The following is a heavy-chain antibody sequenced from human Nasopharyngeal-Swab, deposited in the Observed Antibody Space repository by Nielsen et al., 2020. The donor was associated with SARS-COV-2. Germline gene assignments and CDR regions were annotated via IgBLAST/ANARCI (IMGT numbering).Heavy chain of an antibody. V-gene: IGHV3-23*01. D-gene: IGHD5-24*01. J-gene: IGHJ4*02. Sequence: GGSLRLSCAASGFTFSSYAMSWVRQAPGKGLEWVSDISGSGGRTYYADSVKGRFTITRDNSKNTLYPQMNSLRAEDTAVYYCAKAKSGWPDGFFDYWGQGTLVTVSS. CDR3: AKAKSGWPDGFFDY. CDR1: GFTFSSYA. CDR2: ISGSGGRT.